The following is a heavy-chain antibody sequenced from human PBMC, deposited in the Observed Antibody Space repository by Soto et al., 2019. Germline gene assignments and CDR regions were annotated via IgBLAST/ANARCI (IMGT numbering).Heavy chain of an antibody. V-gene: IGHV3-33*01. D-gene: IGHD3-22*01. J-gene: IGHJ4*02. CDR3: ARDIGDGSGPDY. CDR2: IWYDGSNK. CDR1: GLTFSSYG. Sequence: GGSLRLSCAASGLTFSSYGMHWVRQAPGKGLEWVAVIWYDGSNKYYADSVKGRFSISRDNSKNTLWLQMNSLRAEDTAVYYCARDIGDGSGPDYWGQGTLVTVPQ.